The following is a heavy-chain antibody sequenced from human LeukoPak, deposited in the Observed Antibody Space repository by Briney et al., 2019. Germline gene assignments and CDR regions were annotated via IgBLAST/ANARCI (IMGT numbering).Heavy chain of an antibody. CDR1: GFTFTSYA. CDR3: AKRPQDAVVPAAIPLYYMDV. V-gene: IGHV3-23*01. CDR2: ISGSGGST. D-gene: IGHD2-2*01. Sequence: GGSLRLSCAASGFTFTSYAMSWVRQAPGKGLEWVSAISGSGGSTYYADSVKGRFTISRDNSKNTLYLQMNSLRAEDTAVYCCAKRPQDAVVPAAIPLYYMDVWGKGTTVTVSS. J-gene: IGHJ6*03.